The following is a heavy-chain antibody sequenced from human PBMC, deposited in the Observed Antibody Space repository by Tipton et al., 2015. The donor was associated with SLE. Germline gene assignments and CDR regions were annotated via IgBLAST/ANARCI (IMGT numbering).Heavy chain of an antibody. CDR3: ARHARGYWYFDL. Sequence: TLSLTCTVSGGSISSHYWSWIRQPPGKGLEWIGYIYYSGGTNYNPSLKSRVTISVDTSKNQFSLKLSSVTAADTAVYYCARHARGYWYFDLWGRGTLVTVSS. J-gene: IGHJ2*01. CDR1: GGSISSHY. CDR2: IYYSGGT. V-gene: IGHV4-59*11.